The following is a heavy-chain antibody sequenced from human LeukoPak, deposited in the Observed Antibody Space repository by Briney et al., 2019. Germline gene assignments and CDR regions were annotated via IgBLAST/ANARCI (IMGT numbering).Heavy chain of an antibody. CDR1: GFTFSKSW. CDR3: ATKQWLAPPPDS. D-gene: IGHD6-19*01. Sequence: PGGSLRLSCAASGFTFSKSWTLWVRQAPGKGLESVSRINTDGTVTTYPDSVKGRFTVSRDNADNTMFLQMNSVRDEDTAVYYCATKQWLAPPPDSWGQGTPVTVSS. J-gene: IGHJ4*02. CDR2: INTDGTVT. V-gene: IGHV3-74*01.